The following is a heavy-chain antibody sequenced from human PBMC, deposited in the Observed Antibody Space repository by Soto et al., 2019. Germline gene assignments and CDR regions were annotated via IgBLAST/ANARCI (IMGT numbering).Heavy chain of an antibody. V-gene: IGHV5-51*01. Sequence: GESLKISCKGSGYSFTSYWIGWVRQMPGKGLKWMGIIYPGDSDTRYSPSFQGQVTISADKSISTAYLQWSSLKASDTAMYYCAILTAMAPYYYYGMDVWGQGTTVTVSS. CDR2: IYPGDSDT. D-gene: IGHD5-18*01. CDR3: AILTAMAPYYYYGMDV. J-gene: IGHJ6*02. CDR1: GYSFTSYW.